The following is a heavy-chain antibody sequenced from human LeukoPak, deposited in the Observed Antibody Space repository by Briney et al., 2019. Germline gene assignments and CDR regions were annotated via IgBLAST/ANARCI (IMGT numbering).Heavy chain of an antibody. V-gene: IGHV3-53*01. CDR1: GFTVSSNY. Sequence: GGSLRLSCAASGFTVSSNYMSWVRQAPGKGLEWFSIIYSGGSTYYADSVKGRFTISRDNSKTTLYLQMNSLRAEDTAVYYCVGSGWYGYFDYWGQGTLVTVSS. CDR3: VGSGWYGYFDY. CDR2: IYSGGST. J-gene: IGHJ4*02. D-gene: IGHD6-19*01.